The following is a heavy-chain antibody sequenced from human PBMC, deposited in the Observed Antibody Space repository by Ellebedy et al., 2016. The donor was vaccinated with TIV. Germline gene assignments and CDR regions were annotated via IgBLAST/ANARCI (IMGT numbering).Heavy chain of an antibody. CDR1: GGSFNSYY. V-gene: IGHV4-34*01. J-gene: IGHJ4*02. CDR3: ARDGAGRWDY. D-gene: IGHD4-23*01. Sequence: MPGGSLRLSCAVYGGSFNSYYWSWIRQLPGKGLEWIGEINRSGSSNYNPSLKSRVTISVDTSKNQLSLRLSSVTAADTAVYYCARDGAGRWDYWGPGTLVTVSS. CDR2: INRSGSS.